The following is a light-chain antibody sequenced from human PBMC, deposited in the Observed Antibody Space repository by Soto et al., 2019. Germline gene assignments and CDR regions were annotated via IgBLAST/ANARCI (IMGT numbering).Light chain of an antibody. CDR2: EAN. CDR1: SSDVGSFNL. J-gene: IGLJ2*01. CDR3: SSYAGSYTFI. Sequence: QSVLTQPASVSGSPGQSITISCTGTSSDVGSFNLVSWYQQHPGQAPKLMIYEANNRPSWISNRFSGSKSGNTASLTISGLQAEDEADYYCSSYAGSYTFIFGGGTKVTVL. V-gene: IGLV2-23*01.